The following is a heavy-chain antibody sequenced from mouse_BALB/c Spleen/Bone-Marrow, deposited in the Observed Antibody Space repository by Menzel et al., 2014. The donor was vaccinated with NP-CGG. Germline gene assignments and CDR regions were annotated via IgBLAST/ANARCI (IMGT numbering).Heavy chain of an antibody. Sequence: QVQLQQPGAELVKPGASVKLSCNFTRYYMYWVKQRPGQGLEWIGGINPYNGGTHFNEKFKSKATLTVDKSSSTAYMQLNSLTSEDSAVYYCSPLGDYWGQGTTLTVSS. J-gene: IGHJ2*01. D-gene: IGHD1-2*01. CDR3: SPLGDY. V-gene: IGHV1-53*01. CDR2: INPYNGGT. CDR1: FTRYY.